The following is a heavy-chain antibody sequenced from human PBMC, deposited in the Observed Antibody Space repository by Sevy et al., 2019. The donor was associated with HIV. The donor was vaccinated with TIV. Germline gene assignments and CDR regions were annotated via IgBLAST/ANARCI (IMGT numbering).Heavy chain of an antibody. V-gene: IGHV3-15*01. D-gene: IGHD2-2*01. CDR1: EFIFTNAW. CDR2: IKSKINGGTT. CDR3: TTDLEYQLERYYFNY. Sequence: KAGGSLRLSCAASEFIFTNAWMSWVRQAPGKGLEWVGRIKSKINGGTTDYAAPVEGRFTISRDDSKKTLYLQMNSLKTEDTAVYYCTTDLEYQLERYYFNYWGQGTLVTVSS. J-gene: IGHJ4*02.